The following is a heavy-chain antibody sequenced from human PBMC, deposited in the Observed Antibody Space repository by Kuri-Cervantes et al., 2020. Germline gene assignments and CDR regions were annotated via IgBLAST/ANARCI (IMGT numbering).Heavy chain of an antibody. Sequence: SETLSLTCTVSGGSISSGGHYWSWIRQHPGKGLEWIGYIYHSGSTYYNPSLKSRVTISVDRSKNQFSLKLSSVTAADTAVYYCARVGGVAAMAFDIWGQGTMVTVSS. D-gene: IGHD2-15*01. CDR2: IYHSGST. CDR3: ARVGGVAAMAFDI. CDR1: GGSISSGGHY. J-gene: IGHJ3*02. V-gene: IGHV4-30-2*01.